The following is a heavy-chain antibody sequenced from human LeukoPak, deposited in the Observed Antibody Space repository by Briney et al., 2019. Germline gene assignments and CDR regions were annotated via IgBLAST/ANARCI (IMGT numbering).Heavy chain of an antibody. V-gene: IGHV1-69*13. D-gene: IGHD3-9*01. CDR2: IFPIFGTS. CDR1: GDTLSSHA. Sequence: EASVKVSCKASGDTLSSHAISWVRQAPGQGLEWMGGIFPIFGTSNYAQRFQGRVTITADESTSTAYMELSSLRSEDTAVYYCARADGYDIWTGYRGWIDPWGQGTLVTVSS. J-gene: IGHJ5*02. CDR3: ARADGYDIWTGYRGWIDP.